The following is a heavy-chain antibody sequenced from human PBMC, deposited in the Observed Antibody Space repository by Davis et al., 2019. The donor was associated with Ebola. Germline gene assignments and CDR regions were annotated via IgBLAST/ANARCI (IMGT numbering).Heavy chain of an antibody. Sequence: ASVKVSCKASAYTFTSYGISWVRQAPGQGLEWMGWISAYNGNTNYAQKLQGRVTMTTDTSTNTAYMELRSLRSDDTAVYYCARGDCSGGSCYSFDYWGQGTLVTVSS. CDR3: ARGDCSGGSCYSFDY. CDR2: ISAYNGNT. D-gene: IGHD2-15*01. CDR1: AYTFTSYG. J-gene: IGHJ4*02. V-gene: IGHV1-18*01.